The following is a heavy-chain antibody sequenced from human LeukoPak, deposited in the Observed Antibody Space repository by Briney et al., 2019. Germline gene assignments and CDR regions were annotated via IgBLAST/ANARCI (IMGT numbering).Heavy chain of an antibody. V-gene: IGHV3-21*01. Sequence: GGSLRLSCAGSGFAPKSYSLSRVRQAPGKRLEWVSSISSTSAYIYYADSVKGRFTISRDNVDNVVYLQMNSLGAEDTAVYYCATTKMATTTYYFDYWGQGTRVTVSS. J-gene: IGHJ4*02. D-gene: IGHD5-24*01. CDR1: GFAPKSYS. CDR2: ISSTSAYI. CDR3: ATTKMATTTYYFDY.